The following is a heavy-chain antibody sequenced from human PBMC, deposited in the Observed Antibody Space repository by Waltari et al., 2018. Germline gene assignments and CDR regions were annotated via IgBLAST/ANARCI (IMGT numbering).Heavy chain of an antibody. J-gene: IGHJ6*02. CDR1: GGSISSGDYY. D-gene: IGHD2-2*01. Sequence: QVQLQESGPGLVKPSQTLSLTCTVSGGSISSGDYYWSWIRQPPGKGLEWIGYIYYSGSTYYNPSLKSRVTISVDTSKNQFSLKLSSVTAADTAVYYCARDLRGGYCSSTSCYYYYGMDVWGQGTTVTVSS. CDR2: IYYSGST. CDR3: ARDLRGGYCSSTSCYYYYGMDV. V-gene: IGHV4-30-4*01.